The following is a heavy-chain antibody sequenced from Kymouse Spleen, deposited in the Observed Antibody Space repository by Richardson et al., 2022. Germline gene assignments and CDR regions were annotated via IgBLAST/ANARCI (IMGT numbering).Heavy chain of an antibody. CDR2: IIPIFGTA. Sequence: QVQLVQSGAEVKKPGSSVKVSCKASGGTFSSYAISWVRQAPGQGLEWMGGIIPIFGTANYAQKFQGRVTITTDESTSTAYMELSSLRSEDTAVYYCARDGGYGSGSKANYWGQGTLVTVSS. V-gene: IGHV1-69*05. D-gene: IGHD3-10*01. J-gene: IGHJ4*02. CDR1: GGTFSSYA. CDR3: ARDGGYGSGSKANY.